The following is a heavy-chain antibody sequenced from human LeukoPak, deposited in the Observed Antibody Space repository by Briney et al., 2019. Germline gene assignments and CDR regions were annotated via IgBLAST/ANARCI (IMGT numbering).Heavy chain of an antibody. CDR2: ISWDGGST. CDR1: GFTFDDYA. V-gene: IGHV3-43D*03. CDR3: AKDGGSRIQLWLLGVGSGYYMDV. J-gene: IGHJ6*03. Sequence: PGGSLRLSCAASGFTFDDYAMHWARQAPGKGLEWVSLISWDGGSTYYADSVKGRFTISRDNSKNSLYLQMNSLRAEDTALYYCAKDGGSRIQLWLLGVGSGYYMDVWGKGTTVTVSS. D-gene: IGHD5-18*01.